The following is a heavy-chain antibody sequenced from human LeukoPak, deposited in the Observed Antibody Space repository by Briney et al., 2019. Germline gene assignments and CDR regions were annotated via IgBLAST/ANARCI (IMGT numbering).Heavy chain of an antibody. CDR2: ISYDGSNK. CDR3: AKKGRKWVVVVPAALDY. Sequence: GGSLRLSCAASGFTFSSYGMHWVRQAPGKGPEWVAVISYDGSNKYYADSVKGRFTISRDNSKNTLYLQMNSLRAEDTAVYYCAKKGRKWVVVVPAALDYWGQGTLVTVSS. J-gene: IGHJ4*02. D-gene: IGHD2-2*01. V-gene: IGHV3-30*18. CDR1: GFTFSSYG.